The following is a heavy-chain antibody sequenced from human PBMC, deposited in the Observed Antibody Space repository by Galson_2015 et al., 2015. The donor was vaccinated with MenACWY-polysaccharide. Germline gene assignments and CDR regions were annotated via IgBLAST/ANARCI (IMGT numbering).Heavy chain of an antibody. J-gene: IGHJ3*02. CDR1: GSRFSNSG. CDR2: IQYDGSKI. V-gene: IGHV3-33*01. Sequence: SLRLSCAASGSRFSNSGMHWVRQAPGKGLEWGAVIQYDGSKIVYADSVKGRFTISRDNSKNTLFLEMNSLGAEDTAVYYCAREGSRIVFHAFDTWGQGTMVTVSS. CDR3: AREGSRIVFHAFDT. D-gene: IGHD6-13*01.